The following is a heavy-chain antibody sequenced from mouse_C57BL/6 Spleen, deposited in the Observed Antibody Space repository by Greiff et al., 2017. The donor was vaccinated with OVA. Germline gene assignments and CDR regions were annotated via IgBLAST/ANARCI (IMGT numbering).Heavy chain of an antibody. CDR1: GYTFTRYW. CDR2: LDPSDRYT. CDR3: ARGSNYDAMDY. D-gene: IGHD2-5*01. Sequence: QVPLKEPGAELVKPGASVKLSCKASGYTFTRYWLQWVQQRPGQGLEWIGELDPSDRYTNYTPPFTGTATLTVDTSSSTAYMQLSILTSEDAAVYYCARGSNYDAMDYWGQGTAVTVSS. V-gene: IGHV1-50*01. J-gene: IGHJ4*01.